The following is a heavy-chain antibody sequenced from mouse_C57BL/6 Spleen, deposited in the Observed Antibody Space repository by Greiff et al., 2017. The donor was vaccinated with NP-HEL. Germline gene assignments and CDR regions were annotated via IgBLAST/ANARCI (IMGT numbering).Heavy chain of an antibody. CDR3: ARHSSGPYYAMDY. J-gene: IGHJ4*01. CDR2: ISGGGGNT. Sequence: EVMLVESGGGLVKPGGSLKLSCAASGFTFSSYTMSWVRQTPEKRLEWVATISGGGGNTYYPDSVKGRFTISRDNAKNTLYLQMSSLRSEDTALYYCARHSSGPYYAMDYWGQGTSVTVSS. CDR1: GFTFSSYT. V-gene: IGHV5-9*01. D-gene: IGHD3-2*02.